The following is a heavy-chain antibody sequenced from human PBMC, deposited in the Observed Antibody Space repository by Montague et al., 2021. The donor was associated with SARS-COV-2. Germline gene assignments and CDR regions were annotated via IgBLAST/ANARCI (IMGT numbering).Heavy chain of an antibody. V-gene: IGHV4-34*12. CDR2: IKRGDT. CDR3: ARRPAPLLHLGWSQRYFDYYGLDV. Sequence: SETLSLTCAVYGESYNPWGQSFSNYHWGWIRQSQGKGLEWIGDIKRGDTKYNPSLGSRVTISADTAKKQFSLMLTSVTAADTAVYYCARRPAPLLHLGWSQRYFDYYGLDVWGQGTAVIVS. D-gene: IGHD3/OR15-3a*01. CDR1: GESYNPWGQSFSNYH. J-gene: IGHJ6*02.